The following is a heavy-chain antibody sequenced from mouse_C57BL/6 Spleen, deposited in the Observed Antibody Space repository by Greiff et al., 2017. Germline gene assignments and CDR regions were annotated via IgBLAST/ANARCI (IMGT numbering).Heavy chain of an antibody. Sequence: EVMLVESEGGLVQPGSSMKLSCTASGFTFSDYYMAWVRQVPEKGLEWVANINYDGSSTYYLGSLKSRFIISRDNAKNLLYLQMSSLKSEDTATYYCAREGDYGSIFYAMDYWGQGTSVTVSS. CDR1: GFTFSDYY. D-gene: IGHD2-2*01. V-gene: IGHV5-16*01. J-gene: IGHJ4*01. CDR3: AREGDYGSIFYAMDY. CDR2: INYDGSST.